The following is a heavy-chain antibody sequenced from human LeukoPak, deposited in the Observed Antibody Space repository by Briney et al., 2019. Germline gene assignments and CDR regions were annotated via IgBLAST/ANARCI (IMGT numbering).Heavy chain of an antibody. CDR1: GGSISSYY. Sequence: SETLSLTCTVSGGSISSYYWSWIRQPPGKGLEWIGYIYYSGSTNYNPSLKSRVTISVDTSENQFSLKLSSVTAADTAVYYCAREPWIAAAGKYYYYYYMDVWGKGTTVTVSS. CDR2: IYYSGST. CDR3: AREPWIAAAGKYYYYYYMDV. J-gene: IGHJ6*03. D-gene: IGHD6-13*01. V-gene: IGHV4-59*01.